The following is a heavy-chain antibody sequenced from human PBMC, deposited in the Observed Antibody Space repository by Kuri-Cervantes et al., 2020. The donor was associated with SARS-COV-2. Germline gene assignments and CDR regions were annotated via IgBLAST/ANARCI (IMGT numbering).Heavy chain of an antibody. CDR3: ARTTKYYDYVWGSYGGRYYFDY. V-gene: IGHV2-70*01. Sequence: SGPTLVNPTDTLTLTCTVPGFSLSNARMGVSWIRQPPGKALEWLALIDWHDDKYYSTSLKTRLTISKDTSKNQVVLTMTNMDPVDTATYYCARTTKYYDYVWGSYGGRYYFDYWGQGTLVTVSS. CDR1: GFSLSNARMG. CDR2: IDWHDDK. J-gene: IGHJ4*02. D-gene: IGHD3-16*01.